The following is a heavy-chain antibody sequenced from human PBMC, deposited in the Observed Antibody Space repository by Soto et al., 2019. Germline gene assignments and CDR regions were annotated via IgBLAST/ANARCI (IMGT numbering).Heavy chain of an antibody. CDR2: IYYSGST. D-gene: IGHD5-12*01. CDR3: ARRDRDGYNYNGWFDP. Sequence: ASETLSLTCTVSGGSISSSSYYWGWIRQPPGKGLEWIGSIYYSGSTYYNPSLKSRVTISVDTSKNQFSLKLSSVTAADTAVYYCARRDRDGYNYNGWFDPWGQGTLVTVSS. CDR1: GGSISSSSYY. J-gene: IGHJ5*02. V-gene: IGHV4-39*01.